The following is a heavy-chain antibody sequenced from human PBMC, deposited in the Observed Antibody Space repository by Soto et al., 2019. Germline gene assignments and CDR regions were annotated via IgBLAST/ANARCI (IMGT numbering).Heavy chain of an antibody. J-gene: IGHJ4*02. CDR3: ARGGRGYTSAPRYYFDY. V-gene: IGHV1-69*01. Sequence: QVQLVQSGSEVKKPGSSVKVSCKASGGSFSSNPIRWVRQAPGQGLEWMAGLIPIFATVHYAQKFQGRVTITADESTSTAYMELTSLRSEDTAVYFCARGGRGYTSAPRYYFDYWGQGTLVTVSS. D-gene: IGHD5-18*01. CDR2: LIPIFATV. CDR1: GGSFSSNP.